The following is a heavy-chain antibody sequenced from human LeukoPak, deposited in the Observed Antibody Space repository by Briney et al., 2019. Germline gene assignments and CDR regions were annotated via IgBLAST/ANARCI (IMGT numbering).Heavy chain of an antibody. CDR3: ARGGQGWFAP. Sequence: SETLSLTCTVSGGSIKSYSWSWIRQPPGEGLEWIEYIYYSGSTNYNPSLKSRVTISIDTSKKQFSLKLSSVTAADTAVYYCARGGQGWFAPGGQGTLVTVSS. J-gene: IGHJ5*02. CDR1: GGSIKSYS. V-gene: IGHV4-59*12. CDR2: IYYSGST.